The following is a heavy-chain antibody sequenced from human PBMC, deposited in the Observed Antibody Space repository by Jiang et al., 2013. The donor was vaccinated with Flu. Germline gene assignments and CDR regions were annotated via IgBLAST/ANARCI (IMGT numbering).Heavy chain of an antibody. D-gene: IGHD5-18*01. CDR2: INPKGDTT. J-gene: IGHJ4*02. V-gene: IGHV1-2*02. Sequence: GAEVKKPGASVKVSCKPSGYAITDYFIHWVRQAPAQGLEWMGWINPKGDTTDYAPKFQDRVTMTRDTSIGTAYMELSGLTSDDTAVYYCATDPDTPMPIDFWGQGTLVTVSS. CDR3: ATDPDTPMPIDF. CDR1: GYAITDYF.